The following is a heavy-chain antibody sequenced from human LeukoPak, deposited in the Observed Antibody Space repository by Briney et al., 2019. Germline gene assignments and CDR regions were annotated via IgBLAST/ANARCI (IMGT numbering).Heavy chain of an antibody. V-gene: IGHV3-48*03. CDR1: GFTFSSYE. CDR2: ISSSGSTI. D-gene: IGHD1-26*01. J-gene: IGHJ4*02. CDR3: ARDLGGSYWEGGY. Sequence: GGSLGLSCAASGFTFSSYEMNWVRQAPGKGLEWVSYISSSGSTIYYADSVKGRFTISRDNAKNSLYLQMNSLRAEDTAVYYCARDLGGSYWEGGYWGQGTLVTVSS.